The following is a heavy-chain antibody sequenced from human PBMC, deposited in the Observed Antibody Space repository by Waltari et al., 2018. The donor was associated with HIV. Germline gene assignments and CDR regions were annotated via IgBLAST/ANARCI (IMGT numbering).Heavy chain of an antibody. J-gene: IGHJ6*02. CDR3: ARNSSAKGNRYFYYGLDG. V-gene: IGHV1-8*02. D-gene: IGHD3-22*01. Sequence: QVHLVQSGPEVKRPGAAVKISCKAYGYTFINFDVNWVRQAAGQGPEGLGWVDPHRGHSAAPEIVEDRVNMTRDVSTDTAYMEMSGLTPEDTAIYYCARNSSAKGNRYFYYGLDGWGQGTPVTV. CDR2: VDPHRGHS. CDR1: GYTFINFD.